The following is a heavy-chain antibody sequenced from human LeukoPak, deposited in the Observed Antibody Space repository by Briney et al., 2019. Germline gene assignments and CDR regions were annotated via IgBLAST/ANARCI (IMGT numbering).Heavy chain of an antibody. CDR1: GFTFTSSA. CDR3: ARERRYYDSSGYYTLDY. D-gene: IGHD3-22*01. CDR2: INPSGGST. V-gene: IGHV1-46*01. Sequence: ASVKVSCKASGFTFTSSAVQWVRQAPGQGLEWMGIINPSGGSTSYAQKFQGRVTMTRDTSTSTVYMELSSLTSEDTAVYYCARERRYYDSSGYYTLDYWGQGTLVTVSS. J-gene: IGHJ4*02.